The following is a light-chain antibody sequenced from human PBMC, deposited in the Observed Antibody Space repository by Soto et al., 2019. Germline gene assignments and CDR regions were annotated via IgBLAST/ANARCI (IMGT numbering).Light chain of an antibody. CDR3: WV. J-gene: IGLJ3*02. CDR2: EGD. Sequence: QSALTQPASVSGSPGQSITLSCSGARRDIGSYNLVSWYQQHPGKVPKLMIYEGDKRPSGISNRFSGSRSGNLASLSISGLQAEDESDSSLWVFGGGTKVTVL. V-gene: IGLV2-23*01. CDR1: RRDIGSYNL.